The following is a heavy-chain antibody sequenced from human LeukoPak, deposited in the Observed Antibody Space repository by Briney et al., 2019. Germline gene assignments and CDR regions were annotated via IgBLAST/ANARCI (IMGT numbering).Heavy chain of an antibody. CDR1: GGSISSGGYS. CDR2: IYHSGST. CDR3: ARGAGYCSSTRCHFDY. J-gene: IGHJ4*02. Sequence: PSETLSLTCAVSGGSISSGGYSWSWIRQPPGKGLEWIGYIYHSGSTYYNPSLKSRVTISVDRSKNQFSLKLSSVTAADTAVYYCARGAGYCSSTRCHFDYWGQGTLVTVSS. V-gene: IGHV4-30-2*01. D-gene: IGHD2-2*01.